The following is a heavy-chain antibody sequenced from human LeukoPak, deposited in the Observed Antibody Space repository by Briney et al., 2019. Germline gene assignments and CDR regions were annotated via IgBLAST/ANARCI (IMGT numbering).Heavy chain of an antibody. Sequence: SVKVSCKASGGTFSSYTISWVRQAPGQGLEWMGGIIPIFGTANYAQKFQGRVTITTDESTSTAYMELSSLRSEDTAVYYCARGELGYCSGGSCSQAFDIWGQGTMVTVSS. CDR3: ARGELGYCSGGSCSQAFDI. CDR2: IIPIFGTA. V-gene: IGHV1-69*05. D-gene: IGHD2-15*01. J-gene: IGHJ3*02. CDR1: GGTFSSYT.